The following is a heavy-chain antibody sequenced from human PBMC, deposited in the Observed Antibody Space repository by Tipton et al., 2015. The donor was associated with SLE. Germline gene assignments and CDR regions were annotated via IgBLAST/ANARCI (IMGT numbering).Heavy chain of an antibody. J-gene: IGHJ4*02. CDR3: ARGGTTVATVYYFDY. CDR2: IYSSGST. CDR1: GDSISSYY. V-gene: IGHV4-59*12. Sequence: TLSLTCSVSGDSISSYYWNWIRQPPGKGLEWIGLIYSSGSTNYNPSLKSRVTISVATSKNQLSLRLSSVTAADTAVYYCARGGTTVATVYYFDYWGQGTLVTVSS. D-gene: IGHD4-23*01.